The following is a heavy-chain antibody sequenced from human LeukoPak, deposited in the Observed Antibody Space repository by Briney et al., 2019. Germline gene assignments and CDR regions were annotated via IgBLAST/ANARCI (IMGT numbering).Heavy chain of an antibody. CDR2: ISSSSSYI. CDR1: GFTFSSYS. CDR3: ARGTMFPYYFDY. V-gene: IGHV3-21*01. J-gene: IGHJ4*02. D-gene: IGHD3-10*02. Sequence: GGSLRLSCAASGFTFSSYSMCWVRQAPGKGLEWVSFISSSSSYIYYADSVKGRFTISRDNAKNSLYLQMNSLRAEDTAVYYCARGTMFPYYFDYWGQGTLVTVSS.